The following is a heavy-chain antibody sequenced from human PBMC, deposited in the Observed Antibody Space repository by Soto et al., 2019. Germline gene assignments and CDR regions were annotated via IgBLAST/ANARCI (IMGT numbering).Heavy chain of an antibody. D-gene: IGHD3-3*01. CDR2: IYTSGST. V-gene: IGHV4-4*07. CDR3: ARGGYYDFWSGPKTPYYYGMDV. J-gene: IGHJ6*02. Sequence: SETLSLTCTVSGGSISSYYWSWIRQPAGKVLEWIGRIYTSGSTNYNPSLKSRVTMSVDTSKNQFSLKLSSVTAADTAVYYCARGGYYDFWSGPKTPYYYGMDVWGQGXTVTVYS. CDR1: GGSISSYY.